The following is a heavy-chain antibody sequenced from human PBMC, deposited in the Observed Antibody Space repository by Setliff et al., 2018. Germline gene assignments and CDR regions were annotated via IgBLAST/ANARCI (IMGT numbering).Heavy chain of an antibody. CDR1: GYTFIDYG. CDR3: GRASRFGTIVYRGDYYMDV. J-gene: IGHJ6*03. CDR2: INTHTGNP. Sequence: ASVKVSCKASGYTFIDYGMSWVRQAPGQSLEWMGWINTHTGNPTYAQGFTGRFVFSLDTSVSTAYLQISSLKPEDTAVYYCGRASRFGTIVYRGDYYMDVWGKGTTVTV. V-gene: IGHV7-4-1*02. D-gene: IGHD3-10*01.